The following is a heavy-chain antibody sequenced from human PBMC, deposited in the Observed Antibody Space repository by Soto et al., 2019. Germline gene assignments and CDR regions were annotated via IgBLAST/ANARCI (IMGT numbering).Heavy chain of an antibody. CDR1: GGSFSCYY. D-gene: IGHD2-2*02. CDR2: INHSGST. CDR3: ARKSVVVPAAIGNWFDP. J-gene: IGHJ5*02. V-gene: IGHV4-34*01. Sequence: SETLSLTCAVYGGSFSCYYWSWIRQPPGKGLEWIGEINHSGSTNYNPSLKSRVTISVDTSKNQFSLKLSSVTAADTAVYYCARKSVVVPAAIGNWFDPWGQGTLVTVSS.